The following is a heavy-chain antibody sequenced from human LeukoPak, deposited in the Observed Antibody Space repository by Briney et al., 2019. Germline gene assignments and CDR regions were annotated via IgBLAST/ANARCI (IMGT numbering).Heavy chain of an antibody. Sequence: SETLSLTCTVSGGSISSYYWSWIRQPPGKGLEWIGYIYYSGSTNYNPSLKSRVTISVDTFKNQFSLKLSSVTAADTAVYYCARLHTVTIRVYWGQGTLVTVSS. V-gene: IGHV4-59*01. J-gene: IGHJ4*02. CDR1: GGSISSYY. CDR2: IYYSGST. D-gene: IGHD4-11*01. CDR3: ARLHTVTIRVY.